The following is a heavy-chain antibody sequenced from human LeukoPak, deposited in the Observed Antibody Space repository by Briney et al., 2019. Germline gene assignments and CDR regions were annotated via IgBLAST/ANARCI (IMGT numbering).Heavy chain of an antibody. CDR3: ARHVGLRFLEWLPTGYNWFDP. CDR1: GGSISSSSYY. D-gene: IGHD3-3*01. V-gene: IGHV4-39*01. J-gene: IGHJ5*02. Sequence: EPSETLSLTCTVSGGSISSSSYYWGWIRQPPGKGLEWIGSIYYSGSTYYNPSLKSRVTISVDTSKNQFSLKLSSVTAADTAVYYCARHVGLRFLEWLPTGYNWFDPWGQGTLVTVSS. CDR2: IYYSGST.